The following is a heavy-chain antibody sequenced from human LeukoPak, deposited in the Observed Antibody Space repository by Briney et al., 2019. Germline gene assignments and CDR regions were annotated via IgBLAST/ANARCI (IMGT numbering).Heavy chain of an antibody. CDR3: ARGHRSGEYCSGGSCFSSVSALDV. CDR1: GGSFTGYS. D-gene: IGHD2-15*01. J-gene: IGHJ6*04. CDR2: INHSGST. V-gene: IGHV4-34*01. Sequence: SETLSRTCAVYGGSFTGYSWSWIRQPPGKGLEWVGEINHSGSTNYNPSLKSRVTISIDTSKNQFSLKLSSVTAADTAVYFCARGHRSGEYCSGGSCFSSVSALDVWGKGTTVTVSS.